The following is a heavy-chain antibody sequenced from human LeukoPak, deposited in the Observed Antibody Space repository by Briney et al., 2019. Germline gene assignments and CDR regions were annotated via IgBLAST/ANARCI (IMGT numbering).Heavy chain of an antibody. D-gene: IGHD3-10*01. CDR2: ISYDGSNK. J-gene: IGHJ3*02. CDR1: GFTFSSYG. V-gene: IGHV3-30*18. Sequence: GGSLRLSCAASGFTFSSYGMHWVRQAPGKGLEWVAVISYDGSNKYYADSVKGRFTISRDNSKNTLYLQMNSLRAEDTAVYYCAKTYGSGRYYAFDIWGQGTMVTVSS. CDR3: AKTYGSGRYYAFDI.